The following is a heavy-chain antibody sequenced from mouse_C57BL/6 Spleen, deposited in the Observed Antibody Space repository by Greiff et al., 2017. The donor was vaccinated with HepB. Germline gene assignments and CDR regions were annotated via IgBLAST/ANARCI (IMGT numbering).Heavy chain of an antibody. CDR1: GYAFSSSW. CDR3: ARAIDSSGYGFAY. D-gene: IGHD3-2*02. CDR2: IYPGDGDT. Sequence: VHLVESGPELVKPGASVKISCKASGYAFSSSWMNWVKQRPGKGLEWIGRIYPGDGDTNYNGKFKGKATLTADKSSSTAYMQLSSLTSEDSAVYFCARAIDSSGYGFAYWGQGTLVTVSA. V-gene: IGHV1-82*01. J-gene: IGHJ3*01.